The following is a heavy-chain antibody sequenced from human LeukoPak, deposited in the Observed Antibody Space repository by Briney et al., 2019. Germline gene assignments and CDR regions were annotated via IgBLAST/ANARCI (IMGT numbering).Heavy chain of an antibody. J-gene: IGHJ1*01. V-gene: IGHV1-69*13. CDR2: IIPIFGTA. CDR3: ARDQGSGWYLGQYFQH. CDR1: GGTFSSYA. Sequence: SVKVSCKASGGTFSSYAISWVRQAPGQGLEWMGGIIPIFGTANYAQKFQGRVTITADESTSTAYMELSSLRSEDTAVYYCARDQGSGWYLGQYFQHWGQGTLVTVS. D-gene: IGHD6-19*01.